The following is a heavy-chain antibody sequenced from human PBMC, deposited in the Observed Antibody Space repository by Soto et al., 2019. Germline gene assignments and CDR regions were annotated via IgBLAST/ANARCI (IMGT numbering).Heavy chain of an antibody. CDR2: IKHDGSEK. CDR3: ARDRGTVTPGKRAYYLDY. D-gene: IGHD4-4*01. CDR1: GFTCSSYW. Sequence: EVQLVESGGGLVQPGGSLRLSCAASGFTCSSYWMSWVRQAPGKGLEWVANIKHDGSEKYYVDSVKGRFTIYRDNAKNSLYLQMNSLRAEDTAVYYCARDRGTVTPGKRAYYLDYWGQGTLVTVSS. J-gene: IGHJ4*02. V-gene: IGHV3-7*05.